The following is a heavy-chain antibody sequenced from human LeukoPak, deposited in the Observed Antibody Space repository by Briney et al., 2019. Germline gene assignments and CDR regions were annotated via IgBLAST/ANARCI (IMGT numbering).Heavy chain of an antibody. J-gene: IGHJ3*01. CDR3: AREYSSSSGKNAFDV. V-gene: IGHV4-4*07. Sequence: SETLSLTCTVSGGSISTYYWSLIRQPAGKGLEWIVRIYASGNTNYNPSLKSRVTMSLDTSKNQFSLRLTSVTAADTAVYYCAREYSSSSGKNAFDVWGQGTMVTVSS. CDR1: GGSISTYY. D-gene: IGHD6-6*01. CDR2: IYASGNT.